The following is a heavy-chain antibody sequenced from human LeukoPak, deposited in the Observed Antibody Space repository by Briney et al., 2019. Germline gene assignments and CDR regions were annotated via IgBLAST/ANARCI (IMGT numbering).Heavy chain of an antibody. CDR3: ARDLRDCGGDCSTDAFDI. CDR1: GFTFSSYW. V-gene: IGHV3-74*01. D-gene: IGHD2-21*01. Sequence: GGSLRLSCAASGFTFSSYWMHWVRHAPGKGLVWVSRINTDGSSTSYADSVKGRFTISRDNAKNTLYLQMNSLRAEDTAVYYCARDLRDCGGDCSTDAFDIWGQGTMVTVSS. J-gene: IGHJ3*02. CDR2: INTDGSST.